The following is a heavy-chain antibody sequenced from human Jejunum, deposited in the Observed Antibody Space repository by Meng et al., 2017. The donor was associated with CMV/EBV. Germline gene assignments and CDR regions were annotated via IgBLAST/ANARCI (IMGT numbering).Heavy chain of an antibody. J-gene: IGHJ4*02. CDR1: GGSVSSGGYY. Sequence: QVQLQGAGPGLVKPSQTLSLTCTVSGGSVSSGGYYWTWIRQHPGKGLEWFGHIYYSGSTFYNPSLKRRVIISIGTSKNQFSLNLRSVTAADTAVYYCARVSSGWDYFDYWGQGTLVTASS. CDR2: IYYSGST. V-gene: IGHV4-31*03. CDR3: ARVSSGWDYFDY. D-gene: IGHD6-19*01.